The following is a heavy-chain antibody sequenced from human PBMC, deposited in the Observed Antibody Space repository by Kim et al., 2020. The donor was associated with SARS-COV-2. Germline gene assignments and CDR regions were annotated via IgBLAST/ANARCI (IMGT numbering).Heavy chain of an antibody. J-gene: IGHJ4*02. CDR3: VKHPHFDC. V-gene: IGHV3-7*03. Sequence: GSERDYLDSVRGRFTISRDNSKNLLYLQMNSLRVDDTAIYYCVKHPHFDCWGQGTLVTVSS. CDR2: GSER.